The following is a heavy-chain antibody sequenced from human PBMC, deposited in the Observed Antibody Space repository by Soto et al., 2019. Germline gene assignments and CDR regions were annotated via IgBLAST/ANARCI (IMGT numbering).Heavy chain of an antibody. CDR2: INHSGST. V-gene: IGHV4-34*01. Sequence: QVRLQQWGAGLLKPSETLSLTCAVYGASFSDSYWNWIRQPPGKGLEWIGEINHSGSTIYNTSLESRVTISLYTARKQFTLKMRSATAADTAVYYCASEVPSPYFDLGGRGTPVTVSS. J-gene: IGHJ2*01. D-gene: IGHD1-1*01. CDR3: ASEVPSPYFDL. CDR1: GASFSDSY.